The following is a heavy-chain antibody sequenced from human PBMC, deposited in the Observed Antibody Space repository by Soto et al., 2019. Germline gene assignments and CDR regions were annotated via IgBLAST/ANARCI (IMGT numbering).Heavy chain of an antibody. D-gene: IGHD5-12*01. CDR2: IWYDGSNK. CDR1: GLTFSRHG. Sequence: QVQVVESGGGVVQPGRSLRLSCATSGLTFSRHGMHWVRQAPGKGLEWVAFIWYDGSNKRYSDSVKGRFSVSSDDLQNTVYLQMKKLKAEDTGVYFCARDLEFVDIVSTIVHTSSCSAMDVWCQGTTVNAS. J-gene: IGHJ6*02. V-gene: IGHV3-33*01. CDR3: ARDLEFVDIVSTIVHTSSCSAMDV.